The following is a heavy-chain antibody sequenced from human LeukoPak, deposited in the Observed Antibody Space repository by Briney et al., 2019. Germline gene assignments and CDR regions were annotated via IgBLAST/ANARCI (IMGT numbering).Heavy chain of an antibody. J-gene: IGHJ4*02. CDR3: ARDSRRRDGDKDFDY. Sequence: PGGSLRLSCAASGFTFSSYEMNWVRQAPGKGLEWVSYISSSGSTIYYADSVKGRFTISRDNAKNSLYLQMDSLRAEDTAVYYCARDSRRRDGDKDFDYWGQGTRVTVSS. D-gene: IGHD5-24*01. CDR1: GFTFSSYE. CDR2: ISSSGSTI. V-gene: IGHV3-48*03.